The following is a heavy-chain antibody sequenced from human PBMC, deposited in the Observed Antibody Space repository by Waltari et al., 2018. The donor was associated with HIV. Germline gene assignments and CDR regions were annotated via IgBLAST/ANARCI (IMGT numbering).Heavy chain of an antibody. CDR3: ARGRLAAAGF. D-gene: IGHD6-13*01. V-gene: IGHV3-48*01. Sequence: EVQLVESGGGLVQPGGSLRLSCAASGFTFSSYSMNLVRQAPGKGLEWVSYMSSRSSTIYYADSVKGRFTISRDNAKNSLYLQMTSLRAEDTAVYYCARGRLAAAGFWGQGTMVTVSS. CDR2: MSSRSSTI. J-gene: IGHJ3*01. CDR1: GFTFSSYS.